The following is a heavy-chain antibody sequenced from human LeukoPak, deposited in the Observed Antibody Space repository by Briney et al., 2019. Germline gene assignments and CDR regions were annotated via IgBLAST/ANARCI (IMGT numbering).Heavy chain of an antibody. CDR3: ARLWGSSAWESWYFHL. J-gene: IGHJ2*01. Sequence: YPSETLSLTCTVSGGSISSYYWSWIRQPPGKGLEWLGYMSHRASTNYNPSLKSRLTISVDTSRNQFSLEVNSVTAADSATYYCARLWGSSAWESWYFHLWGRGTLVTVSS. V-gene: IGHV4-59*01. D-gene: IGHD6-19*01. CDR1: GGSISSYY. CDR2: MSHRAST.